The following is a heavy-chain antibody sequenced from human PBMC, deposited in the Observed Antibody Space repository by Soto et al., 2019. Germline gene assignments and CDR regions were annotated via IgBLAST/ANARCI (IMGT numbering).Heavy chain of an antibody. CDR3: AKGDCSGGRCYRGFDY. V-gene: IGHV3-23*01. CDR1: GFTFSSYA. Sequence: GGSLRLSCAASGFTFSSYAMSWVRQAPGKGLEWVSGVSASGSITSYADSAKGRFTISRDNAKNTMFLQMNSLRDEDTAVYFCAKGDCSGGRCYRGFDYWGQGTLVTVSS. D-gene: IGHD2-15*01. CDR2: VSASGSIT. J-gene: IGHJ4*02.